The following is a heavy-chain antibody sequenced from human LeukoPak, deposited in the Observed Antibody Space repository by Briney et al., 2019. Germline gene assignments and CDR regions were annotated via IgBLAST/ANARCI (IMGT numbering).Heavy chain of an antibody. J-gene: IGHJ3*02. D-gene: IGHD3-16*01. CDR1: GYTFTSYG. Sequence: GASVKVSCKASGYTFTSYGISWVRQAPGQGLEWMGWISAYNGNTNYAQKLQGRVTMTTDTSTSTAYMELRNLRSDDTAVYYCAIMITFGGVLMADAFDIWGQGTMVTVSS. CDR3: AIMITFGGVLMADAFDI. CDR2: ISAYNGNT. V-gene: IGHV1-18*01.